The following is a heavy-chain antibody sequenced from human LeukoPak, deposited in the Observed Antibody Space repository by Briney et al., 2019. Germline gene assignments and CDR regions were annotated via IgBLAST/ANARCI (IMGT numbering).Heavy chain of an antibody. Sequence: PGGSLRLSCAASGFTFSSYGIHWVRQAPGKGLEWVSSISSSSSYIYYADSVKGRFTVSRDNAKNSLHLQMNSLRAEDTAVYYCARDPVAATGVGWFDPWGQGTLVTVSS. D-gene: IGHD2-15*01. CDR3: ARDPVAATGVGWFDP. CDR2: ISSSSSYI. J-gene: IGHJ5*02. CDR1: GFTFSSYG. V-gene: IGHV3-21*01.